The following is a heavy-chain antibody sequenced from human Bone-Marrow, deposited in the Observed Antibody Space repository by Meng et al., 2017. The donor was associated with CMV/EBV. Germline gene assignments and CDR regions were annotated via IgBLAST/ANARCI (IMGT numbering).Heavy chain of an antibody. J-gene: IGHJ6*02. CDR2: INPSGGSA. D-gene: IGHD3-22*01. V-gene: IGHV1-46*01. CDR1: GYTFTSYY. Sequence: ASVKVSCKASGYTFTSYYMHWVRQAPGQGLEWMGIINPSGGSASYAQKFQGRVTMTRDTSTSTVYMELSSLRSEDTAVYYCARDFWVDSGYSYYYGMDVWGQGTTVTV. CDR3: ARDFWVDSGYSYYYGMDV.